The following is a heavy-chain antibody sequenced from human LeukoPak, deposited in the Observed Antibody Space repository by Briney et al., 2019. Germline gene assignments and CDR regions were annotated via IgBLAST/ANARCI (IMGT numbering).Heavy chain of an antibody. CDR1: GGSIYSGDYY. CDR3: ARDLLGANWFDP. Sequence: SETLSLTCTVSGGSIYSGDYYWSWIRQPPGKGLEWIGYIYYSGSTYYSPSLKSRVTISVDTSKNQFSLKLSSVTAADTAVYYCARDLLGANWFDPWGQGTLVTVSS. D-gene: IGHD1-26*01. V-gene: IGHV4-30-4*01. J-gene: IGHJ5*02. CDR2: IYYSGST.